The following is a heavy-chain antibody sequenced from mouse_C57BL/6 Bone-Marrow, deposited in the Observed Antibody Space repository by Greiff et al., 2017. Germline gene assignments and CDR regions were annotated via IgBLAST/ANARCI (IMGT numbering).Heavy chain of an antibody. Sequence: EVKLVESGGDLVKPGGSLKLSCAASGFTFSSYGMSWVRQTPDKRLEWVATISSGGSYTYYPDSVKGRFTISRDNAKNTLYLQMSSLKSEDTAMYYCARPDYDYDGYYFDYWGQGTTLTVSS. CDR2: ISSGGSYT. CDR1: GFTFSSYG. CDR3: ARPDYDYDGYYFDY. J-gene: IGHJ2*01. D-gene: IGHD2-4*01. V-gene: IGHV5-6*01.